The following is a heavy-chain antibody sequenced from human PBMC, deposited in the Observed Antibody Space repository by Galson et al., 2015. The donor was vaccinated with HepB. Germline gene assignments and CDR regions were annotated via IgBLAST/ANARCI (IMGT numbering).Heavy chain of an antibody. CDR1: GYTFSSYG. Sequence: SVKVSCKASGYTFSSYGIAWVRQAPGQGLEWLGWISGDKGNRNLAQKFQGRVTMTTDTSTNTVYMELRSLRSDDTAMYYCARGSSYGWTFENYYFGIDVWGQGTTVTVSS. CDR3: ARGSSYGWTFENYYFGIDV. D-gene: IGHD5-18*01. J-gene: IGHJ6*02. CDR2: ISGDKGNR. V-gene: IGHV1-18*04.